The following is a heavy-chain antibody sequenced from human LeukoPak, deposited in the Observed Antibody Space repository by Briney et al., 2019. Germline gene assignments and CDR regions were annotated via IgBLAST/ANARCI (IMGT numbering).Heavy chain of an antibody. J-gene: IGHJ4*02. V-gene: IGHV3-48*03. CDR3: ARDLVPVVPAATS. CDR2: ISSSGSTI. D-gene: IGHD2-2*01. CDR1: GFTFSSYE. Sequence: PGGSLRLSCAASGFTFSSYEMNWVRQAPGKGLEWVSYISSSGSTIYYADSVKGRFTISRDNAKNSLYLQMNSLRAEDTAVYYCARDLVPVVPAATSWGQGTLVTVSS.